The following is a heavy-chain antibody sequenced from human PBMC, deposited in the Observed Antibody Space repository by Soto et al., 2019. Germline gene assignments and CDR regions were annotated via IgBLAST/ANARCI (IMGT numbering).Heavy chain of an antibody. CDR2: IDYSGST. V-gene: IGHV4-31*03. CDR1: GGSISSGGYY. D-gene: IGHD2-15*01. J-gene: IGHJ3*02. Sequence: QVQLQESGPGLVKPSQTLSLTCTVSGGSISSGGYYWSWIRQHPGKGLEWIGYIDYSGSTYSNPALTSRVTISVDTSKNQFAVKLRFVGAAYTAVYYRARNPYCSGGSCYSDAFDICGQGTIVTVSS. CDR3: ARNPYCSGGSCYSDAFDI.